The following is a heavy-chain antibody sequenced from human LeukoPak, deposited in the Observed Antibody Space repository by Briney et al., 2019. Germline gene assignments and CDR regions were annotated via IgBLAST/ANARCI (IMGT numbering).Heavy chain of an antibody. CDR2: IYYSGST. J-gene: IGHJ5*02. Sequence: SQTLSLTCTVSGGSISSGGYYWSWIRQHPGKGLEWIGYIYYSGSTYYNPSLKSRVTISVDTSKNQFSLKLSSVTAADTAEYYCARAHGICSSNWFDPWGQGILVTVSS. CDR1: GGSISSGGYY. D-gene: IGHD6-6*01. V-gene: IGHV4-31*03. CDR3: ARAHGICSSNWFDP.